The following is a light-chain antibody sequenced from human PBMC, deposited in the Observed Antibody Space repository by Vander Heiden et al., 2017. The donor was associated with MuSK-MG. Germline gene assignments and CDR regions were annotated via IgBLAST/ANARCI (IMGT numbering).Light chain of an antibody. V-gene: IGKV1-39*01. CDR3: QQSDSTPRT. Sequence: DIQMTQSPSSLSASVGDRVTITCRASQSISSHLNWYQQKPGKAPKLLIYAASSLQSGVPSRFSGSGSGTDFTLTISRLQPEDFATYYCQQSDSTPRTFGEGTKVXIK. CDR1: QSISSH. J-gene: IGKJ4*02. CDR2: AAS.